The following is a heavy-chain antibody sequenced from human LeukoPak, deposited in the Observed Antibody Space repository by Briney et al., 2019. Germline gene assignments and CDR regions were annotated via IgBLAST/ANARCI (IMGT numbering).Heavy chain of an antibody. CDR1: GFTFSGYW. J-gene: IGHJ3*01. V-gene: IGHV3-7*01. D-gene: IGHD6-19*01. CDR2: IKQDGSVK. CDR3: VSDSGGYSSVWYDAFDV. Sequence: GGSLRLXCAASGFTFSGYWMIWVRQAPGKGLEWVANIKQDGSVKYYVDSVSGRFTISRDNAKNSLYLQMNSLRDEDTAVYYCVSDSGGYSSVWYDAFDVWGRGTKVTVSS.